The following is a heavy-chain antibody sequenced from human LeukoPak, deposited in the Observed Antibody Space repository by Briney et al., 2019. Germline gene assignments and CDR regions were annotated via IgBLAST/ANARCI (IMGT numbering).Heavy chain of an antibody. D-gene: IGHD2-2*01. Sequence: GGCLRLSCSVSGFTFSDYAMHWVRQAPGKGLEYVTAITNNGGSTYYADSAKGRFSVSRDNSKNTVYLQLSSLRPDDTAVYYCVKGRIYCCYPSLDYWGQGTLVTVSS. CDR3: VKGRIYCCYPSLDY. CDR1: GFTFSDYA. J-gene: IGHJ4*02. CDR2: ITNNGGST. V-gene: IGHV3-64D*06.